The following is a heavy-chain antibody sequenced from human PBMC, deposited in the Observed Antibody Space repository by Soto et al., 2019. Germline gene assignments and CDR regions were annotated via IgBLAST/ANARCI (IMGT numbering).Heavy chain of an antibody. Sequence: GASLRLSCAASGFTFSSYAMPWVRQAPGKGLEWVAVISYDGSNKYYADSVKGRFTISRDNSKNTLYLQMNSLRAEGTAVYYCARPTSPHYYYYGMDVWGQGTTVTVSS. CDR3: ARPTSPHYYYYGMDV. V-gene: IGHV3-30-3*01. J-gene: IGHJ6*02. D-gene: IGHD4-17*01. CDR2: ISYDGSNK. CDR1: GFTFSSYA.